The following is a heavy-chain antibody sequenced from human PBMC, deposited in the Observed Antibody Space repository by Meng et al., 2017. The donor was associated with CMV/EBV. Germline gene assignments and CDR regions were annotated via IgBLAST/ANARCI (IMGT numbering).Heavy chain of an antibody. J-gene: IGHJ6*02. CDR1: GGSFSGYY. D-gene: IGHD3-3*01. Sequence: GSLRLSCAVYGGSFSGYYWSWTRQPPGKGLEWIGEINHSGSTNYNPSLKSRVTISVDTSKNQFSLKLSSVTAADSAVYYCARIGAEYYDFWSGYYTDYYYGMDVWGQGTTVTVSS. CDR2: INHSGST. CDR3: ARIGAEYYDFWSGYYTDYYYGMDV. V-gene: IGHV4-34*01.